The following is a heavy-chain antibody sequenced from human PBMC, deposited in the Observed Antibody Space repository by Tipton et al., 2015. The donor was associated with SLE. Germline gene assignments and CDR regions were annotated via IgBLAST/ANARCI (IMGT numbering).Heavy chain of an antibody. CDR3: SRTARVFDF. D-gene: IGHD6-6*01. CDR2: IYTSGST. V-gene: IGHV4-61*09. Sequence: TLSLTCTVSGGSISSGSYYWSWIRQPAGKGLEWIGHIYTSGSTNYNPSLKSRVTISLDSSKNHLSLKLTSVTPADTAVYYCSRTARVFDFWGRGTLVTVSS. CDR1: GGSISSGSYY. J-gene: IGHJ4*01.